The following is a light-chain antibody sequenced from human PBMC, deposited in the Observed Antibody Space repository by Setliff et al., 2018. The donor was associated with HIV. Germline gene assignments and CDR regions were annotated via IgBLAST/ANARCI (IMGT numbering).Light chain of an antibody. CDR2: GAS. Sequence: EIVMTQSPATLSVSPGERATLSCRASQTVTSNLAWYQQKPGQAPRLLIYGASTRATDIPARFSGSGSGTEFTLTISSLQSEDFAIYYCQQYDKWPPWTVGQGTKMDIK. J-gene: IGKJ1*01. CDR1: QTVTSN. CDR3: QQYDKWPPWT. V-gene: IGKV3-15*01.